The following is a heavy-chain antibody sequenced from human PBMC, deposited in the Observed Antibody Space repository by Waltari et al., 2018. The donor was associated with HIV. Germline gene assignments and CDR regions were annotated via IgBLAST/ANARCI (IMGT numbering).Heavy chain of an antibody. D-gene: IGHD3-10*01. CDR2: IRSKPHGGTT. J-gene: IGHJ4*02. Sequence: EVQLVESGGGLAQPGRSLRLSCLGSGFNFAAYSLSWVRQAPGKRLEWVGFIRSKPHGGTTEYAASVKGRFSISRDDSNNIAYLQMNSLTVEDTAVYYCIRNQVFYFDYWGQGALVTVSS. V-gene: IGHV3-49*04. CDR1: GFNFAAYS. CDR3: IRNQVFYFDY.